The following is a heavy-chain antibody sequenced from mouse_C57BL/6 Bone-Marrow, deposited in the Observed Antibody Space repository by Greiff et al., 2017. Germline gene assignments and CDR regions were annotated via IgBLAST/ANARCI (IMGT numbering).Heavy chain of an antibody. V-gene: IGHV14-4*01. Sequence: VQLQQSGAELVRPGASVKLSCTASGFNIKDDYMHWVKQRPEQGLESIGWIDPENGDTEYASKFQGKATITADTSSNTAYLQLSSLTSEDTAVYYCTTFTTVVAGFDYWGQGTTLTVSS. CDR1: GFNIKDDY. CDR3: TTFTTVVAGFDY. D-gene: IGHD1-1*01. CDR2: IDPENGDT. J-gene: IGHJ2*01.